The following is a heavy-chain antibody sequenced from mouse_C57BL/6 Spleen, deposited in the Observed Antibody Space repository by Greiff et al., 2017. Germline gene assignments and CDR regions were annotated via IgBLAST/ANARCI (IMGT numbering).Heavy chain of an antibody. V-gene: IGHV1-81*01. CDR2: IYPRSGNT. CDR1: GYTFTSYG. J-gene: IGHJ4*01. CDR3: ARRDDYDDYYAMDY. Sequence: QVHVKQSGAELARPGASVKLSCKASGYTFTSYGISWVKQRTGQGLEWIGEIYPRSGNTYYNEKFKGKATLTADKSSSTAYMELRSLTSEDSAVYFCARRDDYDDYYAMDYWGQGTSVTVSS. D-gene: IGHD2-4*01.